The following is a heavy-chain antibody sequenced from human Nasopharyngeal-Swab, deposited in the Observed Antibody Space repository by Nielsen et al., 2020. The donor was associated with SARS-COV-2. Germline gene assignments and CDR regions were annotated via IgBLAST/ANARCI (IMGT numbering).Heavy chain of an antibody. V-gene: IGHV3-49*01. CDR2: IRSKTYGGAP. D-gene: IGHD1-26*01. J-gene: IGHJ3*02. CDR3: ARSVGSFYGQGAFDI. Sequence: LKLSCTTSGFTFGDYAMSWFRQAPGKGLEWVGFIRSKTYGGAPEYAASVKGRFTISRDGAESIAYLQMNSLETEDTGVYYCARSVGSFYGQGAFDIWGQGTMVTVSS. CDR1: GFTFGDYA.